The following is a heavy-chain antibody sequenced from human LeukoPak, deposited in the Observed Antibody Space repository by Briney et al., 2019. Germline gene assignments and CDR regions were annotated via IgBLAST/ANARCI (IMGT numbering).Heavy chain of an antibody. CDR1: GASISSTY. J-gene: IGHJ3*02. D-gene: IGHD5-12*01. Sequence: SQRWALACTVSGASISSTYRGCVRQTPGKGLEWIGYIYNIGNPNYNPSLKSRVTISVDTSKNQFSMKLSSVTAADTAVYYCARRRRGYSGYEDAFGIWVQGTMVTVSS. CDR3: ARRRRGYSGYEDAFGI. CDR2: IYNIGNP. V-gene: IGHV4-59*08.